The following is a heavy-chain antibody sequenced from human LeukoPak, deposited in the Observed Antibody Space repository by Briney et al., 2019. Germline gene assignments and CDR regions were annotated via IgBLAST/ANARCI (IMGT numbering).Heavy chain of an antibody. V-gene: IGHV3-21*01. J-gene: IGHJ6*03. CDR1: DYSISNGYY. D-gene: IGHD3-10*01. CDR2: ISSSSTYI. Sequence: ETLSLTCTVSDYSISNGYYWGWIRQPPGKGLEWVSSISSSSTYIYYADSMKGRFTISRDNARNSLFLQMNSLRAEDTAVYYCARRIGDFYMDVWGKGTTVTVSS. CDR3: ARRIGDFYMDV.